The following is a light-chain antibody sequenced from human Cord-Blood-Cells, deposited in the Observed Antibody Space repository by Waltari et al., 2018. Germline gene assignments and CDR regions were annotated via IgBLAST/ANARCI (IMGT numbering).Light chain of an antibody. V-gene: IGLV1-47*01. CDR1: SPNLGSNA. CDR2: RNN. Sequence: QSVLPHPPSASGTPGQWVTISCSGSSPNLGSNAVSWYQPLPGTAPKLLIYRNNQRPSGVPDRFSGSKSGTSASLAISGLRSEDEADYYCAAWDDSLSGVVFGGGTKLTVL. CDR3: AAWDDSLSGVV. J-gene: IGLJ2*01.